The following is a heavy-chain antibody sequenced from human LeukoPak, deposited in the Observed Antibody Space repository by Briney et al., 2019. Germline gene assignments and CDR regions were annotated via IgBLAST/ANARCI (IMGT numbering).Heavy chain of an antibody. CDR1: GGSISSSSYY. CDR2: IYYSGST. J-gene: IGHJ4*02. V-gene: IGHV4-61*05. D-gene: IGHD5-12*01. Sequence: SETLSLTCTVSGGSISSSSYYWGWIRQPPGKGLEWIGYIYYSGSTNYNPSLKSRVTISVDTSKNQFSLKLSSVTAADTAVYYCARVVATSYFDYWGQGTLVTVSS. CDR3: ARVVATSYFDY.